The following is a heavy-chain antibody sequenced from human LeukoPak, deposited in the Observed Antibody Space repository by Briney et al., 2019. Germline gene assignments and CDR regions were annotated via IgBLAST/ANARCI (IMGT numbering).Heavy chain of an antibody. Sequence: SETLSLTCTVSGGSISSYYWSWIRQPPGKGLEWIGYIYYSGSTNYNPSLKSRVTISVDTSKNQFSLKLSSVTAADTAVYYCARGVAAAQYYFDYWGQGTLVTVSS. J-gene: IGHJ4*02. CDR3: ARGVAAAQYYFDY. CDR1: GGSISSYY. V-gene: IGHV4-59*01. D-gene: IGHD6-13*01. CDR2: IYYSGST.